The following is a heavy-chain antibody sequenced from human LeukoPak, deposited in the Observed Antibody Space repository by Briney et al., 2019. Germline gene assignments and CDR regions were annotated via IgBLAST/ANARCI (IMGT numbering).Heavy chain of an antibody. CDR3: AKRPSDYGDYVSYFDY. CDR1: GFTFSSYW. CDR2: IKQDGSEK. Sequence: GGSLRLSCAAPGFTFSSYWMSWVRQAPGKGLEWVANIKQDGSEKYYVDSVKGRFTISRDNSKDTLYLQMNSLRDEDTAVYYCAKRPSDYGDYVSYFDYWGQGTLVTVSS. J-gene: IGHJ4*02. V-gene: IGHV3-7*01. D-gene: IGHD4-17*01.